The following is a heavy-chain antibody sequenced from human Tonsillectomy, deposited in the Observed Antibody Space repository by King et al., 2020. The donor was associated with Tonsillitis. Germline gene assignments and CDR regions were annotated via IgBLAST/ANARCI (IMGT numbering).Heavy chain of an antibody. CDR2: IYPGDSDT. CDR1: GYSFTSYW. Sequence: QLVQSGAEVKKPGESLKISCKGSGYSFTSYWIGWVRQVPGKGLEWMVIIYPGDSDTRYSPSFQGQVTISADHPSSTAYLQWSSLKASDTAMYYCARPRHCGGDCYSHYYFDYWGQGTLVTVSS. V-gene: IGHV5-51*01. D-gene: IGHD2-21*02. CDR3: ARPRHCGGDCYSHYYFDY. J-gene: IGHJ4*02.